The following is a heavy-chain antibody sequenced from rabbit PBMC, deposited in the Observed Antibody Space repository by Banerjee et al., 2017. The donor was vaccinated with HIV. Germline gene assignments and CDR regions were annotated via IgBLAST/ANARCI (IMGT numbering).Heavy chain of an antibody. V-gene: IGHV1S45*01. Sequence: QEQLVESGGGLVQPEGSLTLTCKASGSDISSNAMCWVRQAPGKGLELIACIYAGSSGNTYYASWAKGRFTISKTSSTTVTLQMTSLTAADTATYFCARDLAGVIGWNFNLWGQGTLVTVS. CDR2: IYAGSSGNT. J-gene: IGHJ4*01. CDR1: GSDISSNA. CDR3: ARDLAGVIGWNFNL. D-gene: IGHD4-1*01.